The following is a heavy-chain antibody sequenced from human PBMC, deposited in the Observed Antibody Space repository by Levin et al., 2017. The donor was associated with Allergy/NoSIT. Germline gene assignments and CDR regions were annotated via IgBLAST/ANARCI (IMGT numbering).Heavy chain of an antibody. CDR1: GFNFGDHA. Sequence: GESLKISCTASGFNFGDHAVSWFRQAPGKELEWVGFIRRKAYGATTEYAASVKGRFTLSRDDSKSIAYLQMNSLKTEDTAVYYCTRGFRDGSAIYYFDYWGQGTLVTVSS. D-gene: IGHD3-3*02. CDR3: TRGFRDGSAIYYFDY. J-gene: IGHJ4*02. V-gene: IGHV3-49*03. CDR2: IRRKAYGATT.